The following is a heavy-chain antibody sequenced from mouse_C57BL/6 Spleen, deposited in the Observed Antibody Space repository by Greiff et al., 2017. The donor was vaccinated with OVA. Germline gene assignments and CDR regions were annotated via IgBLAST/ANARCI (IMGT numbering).Heavy chain of an antibody. V-gene: IGHV5-4*01. CDR1: GFTFSSYA. D-gene: IGHD3-3*01. CDR2: ISDGGSYT. J-gene: IGHJ2*01. CDR3: ARERGGWSFDY. Sequence: DVKLVESGGGLVKPGGSLKLSCAASGFTFSSYAMSWVRQTPEKRLEWVATISDGGSYTYYPDNVKGRFTISRDNAKNNLYLQMSHLKSEDTAMYYCARERGGWSFDYWGQGTTLTVSS.